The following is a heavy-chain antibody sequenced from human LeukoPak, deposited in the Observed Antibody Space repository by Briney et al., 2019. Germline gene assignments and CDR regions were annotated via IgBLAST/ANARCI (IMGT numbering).Heavy chain of an antibody. CDR2: INHSGST. D-gene: IGHD6-6*01. CDR3: AREGAEQLVRGWFDP. J-gene: IGHJ5*02. Sequence: SETLSLTCAVYGGSFSGYYWSWIRQPPGKGLEWIGEINHSGSTNYNPSIKSRVTISVDTSKNQFSLKLSSVTAADTAVYYCAREGAEQLVRGWFDPWGQGTLVTVSS. V-gene: IGHV4-34*01. CDR1: GGSFSGYY.